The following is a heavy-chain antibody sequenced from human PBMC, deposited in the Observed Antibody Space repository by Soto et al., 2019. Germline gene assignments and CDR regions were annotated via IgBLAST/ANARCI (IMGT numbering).Heavy chain of an antibody. CDR2: ISYDGSNK. V-gene: IGHV3-30-3*01. D-gene: IGHD5-12*01. CDR3: AGDGSAINPEYFQH. Sequence: QVQLVESGGGVVQPGRSLRLSCAASGFTFSSYAMHWVRQAPGKGLEWVAVISYDGSNKYYADSVKGRFTISRDNSKNTLYLQMNSLRAEDTAVYYCAGDGSAINPEYFQHWGQGTLVTVSS. J-gene: IGHJ1*01. CDR1: GFTFSSYA.